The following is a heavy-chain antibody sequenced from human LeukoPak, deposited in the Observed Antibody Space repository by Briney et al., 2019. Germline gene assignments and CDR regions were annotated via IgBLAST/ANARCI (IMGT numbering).Heavy chain of an antibody. V-gene: IGHV4-61*02. CDR3: ARVGYYGVVRIFDY. Sequence: SETLSLTCAVSGYSTSSGSYYWSWIRQPAGKGLEWIGRIYTSGSTNYNPSLKSRVTISVDTSKNQFSLKLSSVTAADTAVYYCARVGYYGVVRIFDYWGQGTLVTVSS. CDR2: IYTSGST. D-gene: IGHD3-10*01. J-gene: IGHJ4*02. CDR1: GYSTSSGSYY.